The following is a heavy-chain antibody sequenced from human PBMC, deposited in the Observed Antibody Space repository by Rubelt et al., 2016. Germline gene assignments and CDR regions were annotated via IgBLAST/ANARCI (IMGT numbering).Heavy chain of an antibody. CDR1: GFTFRRYW. D-gene: IGHD7-27*01. Sequence: GGNLVQPGGSLRLSCAASGFTFRRYWMHWVRQAPGKGLVWVSLISGSGTNTYYADSVKGRFTISRDNSKNTLYLQMNSLRAEDTAIYYCATHPGVSFYYGMDVWGQGTTVTVSS. V-gene: IGHV3-23*01. J-gene: IGHJ6*02. CDR3: ATHPGVSFYYGMDV. CDR2: ISGSGTNT.